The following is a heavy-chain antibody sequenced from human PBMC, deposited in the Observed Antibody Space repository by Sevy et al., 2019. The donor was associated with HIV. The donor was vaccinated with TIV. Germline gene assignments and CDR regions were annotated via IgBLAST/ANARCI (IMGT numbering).Heavy chain of an antibody. D-gene: IGHD2-2*01. J-gene: IGHJ6*02. CDR2: LSGSGGST. Sequence: GGSLRLSCAASGFTFSSYAMNWVRQAPGKGLEWVSGLSGSGGSTNYADSVKGRFTISRDNSKNTLYLQINSLRAEDTAVYYCARGPLRYCSSSSCYEGDNYYYGMDVWGQGTTVTVSS. V-gene: IGHV3-23*01. CDR3: ARGPLRYCSSSSCYEGDNYYYGMDV. CDR1: GFTFSSYA.